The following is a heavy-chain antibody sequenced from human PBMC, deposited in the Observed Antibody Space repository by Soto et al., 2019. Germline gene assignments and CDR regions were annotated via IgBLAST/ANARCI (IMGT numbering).Heavy chain of an antibody. CDR2: IIPIFGTA. V-gene: IGHV1-69*13. D-gene: IGHD3-3*01. J-gene: IGHJ6*02. Sequence: SVKVSCKASGYTFISYYMHWVRQAPGQGLEWMGGIIPIFGTANYAQKFQGRVTITADESTSTAYMELSSLRSEDTAVYYCARDLRGRYDFWSGYPSMDVWGQGTTVTVSS. CDR1: GYTFISYY. CDR3: ARDLRGRYDFWSGYPSMDV.